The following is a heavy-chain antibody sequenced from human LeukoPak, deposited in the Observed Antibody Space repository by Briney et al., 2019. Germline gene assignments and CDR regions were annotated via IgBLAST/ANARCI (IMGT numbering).Heavy chain of an antibody. D-gene: IGHD4-17*01. CDR3: ADGDSPDAFDI. V-gene: IGHV4-4*02. Sequence: SETLSPTCAVSGGSISSSNWWSWVRQPPGKGLEWIGEIYHSGSTNYNPSLKSRVTISVDRSKNQFSLKLSSVTAADTAVYYCADGDSPDAFDIWGQGTMVTVSS. CDR1: GGSISSSNW. CDR2: IYHSGST. J-gene: IGHJ3*02.